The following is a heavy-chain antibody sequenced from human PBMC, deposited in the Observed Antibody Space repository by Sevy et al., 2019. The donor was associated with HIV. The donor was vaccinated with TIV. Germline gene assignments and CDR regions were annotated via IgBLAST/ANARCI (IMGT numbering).Heavy chain of an antibody. D-gene: IGHD5-12*01. Sequence: ASVKVSCKASGYTFSTIGFSWVRQAPGQGLEWMGWISAYNGYTNYAQNFQGRVTLTTDSSTNTAYMELRSLTSDDTAVYYCARGYVRGYSGHVDYWGQRTLVTVSS. CDR1: GYTFSTIG. J-gene: IGHJ4*02. CDR2: ISAYNGYT. CDR3: ARGYVRGYSGHVDY. V-gene: IGHV1-18*01.